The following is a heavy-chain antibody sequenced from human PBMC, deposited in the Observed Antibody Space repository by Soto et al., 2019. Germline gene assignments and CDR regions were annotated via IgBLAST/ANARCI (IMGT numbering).Heavy chain of an antibody. CDR3: AKEDYYDSSGYYIEGANFDY. V-gene: IGHV3-23*01. CDR1: GFTFSSYA. CDR2: ISGSGGST. D-gene: IGHD3-22*01. Sequence: WGSLRLSCAASGFTFSSYAMSWVRQAPGKGLEWVSAISGSGGSTYYADSVKGRFTISRDNSKNTLYLQMNSLRTEDTAVYYCAKEDYYDSSGYYIEGANFDYWGQGTLVTVSS. J-gene: IGHJ4*02.